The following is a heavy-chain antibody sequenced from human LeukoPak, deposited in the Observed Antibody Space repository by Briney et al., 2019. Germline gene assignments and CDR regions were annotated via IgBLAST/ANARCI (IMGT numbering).Heavy chain of an antibody. CDR1: GYTFTGYY. V-gene: IGHV1-2*02. CDR3: ARLPGGLGYCSSTSCYTDDY. D-gene: IGHD2-2*02. J-gene: IGHJ4*02. CDR2: INPNSGGT. Sequence: ASVKVSCKASGYTFTGYYMHRVRQAPGQGLEWMGWINPNSGGTNYAQKFQGRVTMTRDTSIRKAYMELSRLRSDDTAVYYCARLPGGLGYCSSTSCYTDDYWGQGTLVTVSS.